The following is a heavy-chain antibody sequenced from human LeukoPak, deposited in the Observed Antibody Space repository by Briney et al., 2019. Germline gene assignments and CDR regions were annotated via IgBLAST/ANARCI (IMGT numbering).Heavy chain of an antibody. CDR3: ARDLVSVAAAGDY. V-gene: IGHV4-39*07. Sequence: PSETLSLTCTVSGGSISSSSYYWGWIRQPPGKGLEWIGSIYYSGSTYYNPSLKSRVTISVDTSKNQFSLKLSSVTAADTAVYYCARDLVSVAAAGDYWGQGTLVTVSS. CDR2: IYYSGST. D-gene: IGHD6-13*01. CDR1: GGSISSSSYY. J-gene: IGHJ4*02.